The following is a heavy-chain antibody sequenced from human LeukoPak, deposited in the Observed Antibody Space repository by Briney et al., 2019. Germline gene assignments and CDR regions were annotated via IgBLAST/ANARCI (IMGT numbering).Heavy chain of an antibody. V-gene: IGHV3-53*01. D-gene: IGHD3-10*01. Sequence: PGGSLRLSCAASGFSVSIKYMNWVRQAPGKGLEWVFILYSSGTTYYANSVKGRFTISRDNSENKLFLQMNSLRAEDTAVYYCARGGFGPSDALDIWGQGTMVTVSS. CDR3: ARGGFGPSDALDI. CDR2: LYSSGTT. J-gene: IGHJ3*02. CDR1: GFSVSIKY.